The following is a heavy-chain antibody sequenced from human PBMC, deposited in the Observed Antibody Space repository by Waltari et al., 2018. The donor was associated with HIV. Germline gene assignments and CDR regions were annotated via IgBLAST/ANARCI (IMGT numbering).Heavy chain of an antibody. D-gene: IGHD5-12*01. V-gene: IGHV3-23*01. CDR2: ISGSGGST. Sequence: EVQLLESGAGLVQPGGSVSPSCAVSGFTFSSYAMSWVRQAPGKGLEWVSAISGSGGSTYYADSVKGRFTSSRDNYKNTLYLQMNSRRAEDTAVYYCAKDPMDIVATINYYGMDVWGQGTTVTVSS. CDR3: AKDPMDIVATINYYGMDV. J-gene: IGHJ6*02. CDR1: GFTFSSYA.